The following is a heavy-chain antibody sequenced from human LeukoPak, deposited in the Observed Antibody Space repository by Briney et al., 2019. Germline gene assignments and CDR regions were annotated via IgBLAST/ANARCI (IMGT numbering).Heavy chain of an antibody. J-gene: IGHJ4*02. V-gene: IGHV3-30*18. Sequence: GRSLRLSCAASGFTFSSYGMHWVRQAPGKGLEWVAVISYDGSNKYYADSVKGRFTISRDNSKNTLHLQMNSLRAEDTAVYYCAKNGLGQWLVPFDYWGQGTLVTVSS. CDR2: ISYDGSNK. CDR3: AKNGLGQWLVPFDY. CDR1: GFTFSSYG. D-gene: IGHD6-19*01.